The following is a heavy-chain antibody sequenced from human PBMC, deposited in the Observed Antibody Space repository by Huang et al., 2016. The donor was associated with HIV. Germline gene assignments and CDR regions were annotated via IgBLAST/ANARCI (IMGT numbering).Heavy chain of an antibody. V-gene: IGHV3-9*01. CDR1: GFTFDDYA. D-gene: IGHD5-18*01. J-gene: IGHJ4*02. CDR3: AKDASSGYSSGHSGFKVYFFDF. Sequence: EVQLVESGGGLVQPGRSLRLSCAASGFTFDDYAFHWVRQAPGKGLEWVSGISWNSKSIDYADSVTGRFTSSRDNAKNSLYLEMKRLRVEDTALYYCAKDASSGYSSGHSGFKVYFFDFWGQGTLVTVSS. CDR2: ISWNSKSI.